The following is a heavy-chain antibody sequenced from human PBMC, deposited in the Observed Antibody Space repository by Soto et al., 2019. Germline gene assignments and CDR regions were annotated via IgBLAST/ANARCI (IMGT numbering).Heavy chain of an antibody. CDR1: GYSISSGYY. CDR2: IYHSGST. CDR3: ARVDDYGGNYFDY. D-gene: IGHD4-17*01. J-gene: IGHJ4*02. Sequence: SETLSLTCTVSGYSISSGYYWGWIRQPPGKGLEWIGSIYHSGSTYYNPSFKSRVTISVDTSKNQFSLKLSSVTAADTAVYYCARVDDYGGNYFDYWGQGTLVTVSS. V-gene: IGHV4-38-2*02.